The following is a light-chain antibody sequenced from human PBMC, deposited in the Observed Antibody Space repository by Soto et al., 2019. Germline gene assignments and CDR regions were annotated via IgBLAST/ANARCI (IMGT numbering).Light chain of an antibody. Sequence: EIVMTQSPATLYVSPGERATLSCRASQSVSSNLAWYQQKPGQAPRLLIYGASTRATGIPARFSGSGSGTEFTLTSNILQSGDFAVYYCQQYNNWLTFGGGTKVEIK. CDR1: QSVSSN. V-gene: IGKV3-15*01. CDR3: QQYNNWLT. J-gene: IGKJ4*01. CDR2: GAS.